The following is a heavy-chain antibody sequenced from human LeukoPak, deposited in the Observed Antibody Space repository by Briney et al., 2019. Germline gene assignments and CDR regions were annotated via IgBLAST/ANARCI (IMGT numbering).Heavy chain of an antibody. J-gene: IGHJ4*02. CDR2: ISSSGSTI. Sequence: PGGSLRLSCAASGFTFSDYYMSWLRQAPGKGLEWVSYISSSGSTIYYADSVKGRFTISRDNAKNSLYLQMNSLRAEDTAVYYCARDHVWNDAFDYWGQGTLVTVSS. V-gene: IGHV3-11*01. CDR1: GFTFSDYY. CDR3: ARDHVWNDAFDY. D-gene: IGHD1-1*01.